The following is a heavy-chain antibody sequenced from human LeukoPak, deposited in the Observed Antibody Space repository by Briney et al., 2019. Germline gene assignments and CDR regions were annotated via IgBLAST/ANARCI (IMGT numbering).Heavy chain of an antibody. J-gene: IGHJ4*02. CDR2: IYYSGST. Sequence: SETLSLTCTVSGGSFSSGSYYWSWIRQPPGKGLEWIGYIYYSGSTNYNPSLKSRVTISVDTSKNQFSLNLTSVTAADTAVYYCARVTGATIDYWGQGTLVTVSS. D-gene: IGHD5-12*01. CDR1: GGSFSSGSYY. CDR3: ARVTGATIDY. V-gene: IGHV4-61*01.